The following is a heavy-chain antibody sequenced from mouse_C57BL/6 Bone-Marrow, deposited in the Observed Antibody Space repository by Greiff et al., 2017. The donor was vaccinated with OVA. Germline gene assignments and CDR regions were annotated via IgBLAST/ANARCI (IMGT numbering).Heavy chain of an antibody. CDR2: IDPENGDT. Sequence: VQLQQSGAELVRPGASVKLSCTASGFNIKDDYMHWVKQRPEQGLEWIGWIDPENGDTEYASKFQGKATITADTSSNTAHLQLSSLPSEDTAVYYCTTWGGYYGHEDYWGQGTTLTVSS. CDR3: TTWGGYYGHEDY. J-gene: IGHJ2*01. V-gene: IGHV14-4*01. D-gene: IGHD1-1*01. CDR1: GFNIKDDY.